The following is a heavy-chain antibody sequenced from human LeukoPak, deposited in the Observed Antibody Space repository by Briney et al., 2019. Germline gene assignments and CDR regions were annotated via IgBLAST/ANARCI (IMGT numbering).Heavy chain of an antibody. CDR1: GYTFIGYY. J-gene: IGHJ4*02. CDR3: ARGALEGYDF. V-gene: IGHV1-2*02. D-gene: IGHD1-1*01. CDR2: INPNSGGT. Sequence: ASVKASCKASGYTFIGYYIHWVRQAPGQGLEWMGWINPNSGGTNYAQRFQGRVTMTRDTPISTAYMELSRLTCDDTAVYYCARGALEGYDFWGQGTLVTVSS.